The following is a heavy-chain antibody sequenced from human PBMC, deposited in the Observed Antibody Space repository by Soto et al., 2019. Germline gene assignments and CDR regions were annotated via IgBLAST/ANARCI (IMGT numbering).Heavy chain of an antibody. CDR1: GFTFSSYA. J-gene: IGHJ4*02. CDR3: AKDHSSSWTGQWLLPYYFAY. Sequence: EVQLLESGGGLVQPGGSLRLSCAASGFTFSSYAMSWVRQAPGKGLEWVSAISGSGGSTYYADSVKGRFTISRDNSKNTLYLQMNSLRAEDTAVYYCAKDHSSSWTGQWLLPYYFAYWGQGTLVTVSS. V-gene: IGHV3-23*01. CDR2: ISGSGGST. D-gene: IGHD6-13*01.